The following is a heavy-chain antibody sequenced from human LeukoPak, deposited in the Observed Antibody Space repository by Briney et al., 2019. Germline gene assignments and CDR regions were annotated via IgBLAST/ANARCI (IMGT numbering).Heavy chain of an antibody. CDR2: IYYSGST. D-gene: IGHD3-22*01. Sequence: PSETLSLTCTVSGGSVSSGSYYWSWIRQPPGKGLEWIGYIYYSGSTNYNPSLKSRVTISVDTSKNQFSLKLSSVTAADTAVYYCARHSSGYYNVSYWGQGTLVTVSS. V-gene: IGHV4-61*01. CDR1: GGSVSSGSYY. CDR3: ARHSSGYYNVSY. J-gene: IGHJ4*02.